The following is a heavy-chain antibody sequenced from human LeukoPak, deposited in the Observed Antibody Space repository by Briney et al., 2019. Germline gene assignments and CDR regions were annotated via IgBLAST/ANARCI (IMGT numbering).Heavy chain of an antibody. CDR1: GGSISSSSYY. CDR2: IYYSGST. V-gene: IGHV4-39*06. CDR3: ARDLISTVTINWFDP. Sequence: SETLSLTCTVSGGSISSSSYYWGWIRQPPGKGLEWIGSIYYSGSTYYNPSLKSRVTISVDTSKNQFPLKLSSVTAADTAVYYCARDLISTVTINWFDPWGQGTLVTVSS. D-gene: IGHD4-17*01. J-gene: IGHJ5*02.